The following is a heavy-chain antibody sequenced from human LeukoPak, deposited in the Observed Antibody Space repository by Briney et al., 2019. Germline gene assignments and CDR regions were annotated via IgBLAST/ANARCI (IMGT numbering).Heavy chain of an antibody. Sequence: PGGSLRLSCAASGFTLSSNYMSWGRQAPGKGLEWGSVIYSGGSTYYADSVKGRFPIFRDNSKNTLYLQMNSLRAEDTAVYYCASQYSRSSIDYWGQGTLVSVSS. CDR1: GFTLSSNY. CDR3: ASQYSRSSIDY. CDR2: IYSGGST. D-gene: IGHD6-6*01. J-gene: IGHJ4*02. V-gene: IGHV3-53*01.